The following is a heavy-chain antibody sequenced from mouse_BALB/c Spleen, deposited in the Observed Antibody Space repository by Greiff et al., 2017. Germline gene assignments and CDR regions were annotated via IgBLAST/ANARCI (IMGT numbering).Heavy chain of an antibody. CDR1: GFTFSSYG. J-gene: IGHJ3*01. CDR2: ISSGGSYT. Sequence: EVQRVESGGDLVKPGGSLKLSCAASGFTFSSYGMSWVRQTPDKRLEWVATISSGGSYTYYPDSVKGRFTISRDNAKNTLYLQMSSLKSEDTAMYYCARHHYASWFAYWGQGTLVTVSA. V-gene: IGHV5-6*01. D-gene: IGHD1-1*02. CDR3: ARHHYASWFAY.